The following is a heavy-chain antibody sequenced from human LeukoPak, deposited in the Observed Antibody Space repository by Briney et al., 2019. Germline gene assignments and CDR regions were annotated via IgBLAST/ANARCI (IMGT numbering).Heavy chain of an antibody. V-gene: IGHV4-34*01. Sequence: SETLSLTCAVSGYSISSGYYWSWIRQPPGKGLEWIGEINHSGSTNYNPSLKSRVTISVDTSKNQFSLKLSSVTAADTAVYYCARGGTGDHAFDIWGQGTMVTVSS. CDR3: ARGGTGDHAFDI. CDR1: GYSISSGYY. CDR2: INHSGST. D-gene: IGHD7-27*01. J-gene: IGHJ3*02.